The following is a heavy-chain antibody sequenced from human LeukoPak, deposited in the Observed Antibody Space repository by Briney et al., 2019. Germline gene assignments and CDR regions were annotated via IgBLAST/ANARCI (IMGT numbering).Heavy chain of an antibody. V-gene: IGHV4-61*02. D-gene: IGHD3-9*01. CDR3: ARDKNYDILTGQYDAFDI. J-gene: IGHJ3*02. CDR1: GGSISSGSYY. CDR2: IYTSGST. Sequence: PSQTLSLTCTVSGGSISSGSYYWSWIRQPAGKGLEWIGRIYTSGSTNYNPSLKSRVTISVDTSKNQFSLKPSSVTAADTAVYYCARDKNYDILTGQYDAFDIWGQGTMVTVSS.